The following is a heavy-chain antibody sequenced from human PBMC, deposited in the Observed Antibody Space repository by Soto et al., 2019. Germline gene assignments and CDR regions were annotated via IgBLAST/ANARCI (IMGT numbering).Heavy chain of an antibody. CDR2: IYYSGST. V-gene: IGHV4-39*01. Sequence: PSETLSLTCTVSGDSISSSSYYWDWIRQPPGKGLEWIGSIYYSGSTYYNPSLKSRVTISVDTSKNQFSLKLSSVTAADTAVYYCARRWRRTFDYWGQGTLVTVSS. CDR3: ARRWRRTFDY. J-gene: IGHJ4*02. CDR1: GDSISSSSYY. D-gene: IGHD6-13*01.